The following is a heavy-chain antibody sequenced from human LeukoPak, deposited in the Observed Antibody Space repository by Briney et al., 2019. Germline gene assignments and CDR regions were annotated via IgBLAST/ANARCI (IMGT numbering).Heavy chain of an antibody. D-gene: IGHD1-26*01. CDR3: ARTVGVEGPFDY. V-gene: IGHV1-69*05. CDR2: IIPIFGTA. Sequence: SVKVSCKASGGTFSSYAISWVRQAPGQGLEWMGGIIPIFGTANYAQKFQGRVTITTDESTSTAYMELSSLRSEDTAVCYCARTVGVEGPFDYWGQGTLVTVSS. CDR1: GGTFSSYA. J-gene: IGHJ4*02.